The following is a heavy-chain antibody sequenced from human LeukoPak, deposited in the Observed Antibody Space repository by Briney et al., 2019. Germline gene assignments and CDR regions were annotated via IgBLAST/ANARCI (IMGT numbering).Heavy chain of an antibody. D-gene: IGHD4-17*01. Sequence: GGSLRLSCAASGFSVSSTYMNWVRQAPGKGLEWVSIIYRDGSTYYADYVKGRFTISRDNSKNTLYLQMNSLRVEDTAMYYCARDSGDGDYEPLDYWGQGTLVTVSS. V-gene: IGHV3-53*01. CDR3: ARDSGDGDYEPLDY. CDR1: GFSVSSTY. CDR2: IYRDGST. J-gene: IGHJ4*02.